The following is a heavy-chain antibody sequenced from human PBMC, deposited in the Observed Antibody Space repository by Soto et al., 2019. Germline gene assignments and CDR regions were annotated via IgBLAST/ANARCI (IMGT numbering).Heavy chain of an antibody. Sequence: EVQLVESGGGLVQPGRSLRLSCAASGFTFDDYAMHWVRQAPGKGLEWVSGISYNSGNIGYADSVKGRFTISREKAKNSLYLQMNSLRAEATALFYCAKGELGYWSGGSCHGWGWFDPWGQGTLVTFSS. CDR1: GFTFDDYA. J-gene: IGHJ5*02. D-gene: IGHD2-15*01. CDR2: ISYNSGNI. CDR3: AKGELGYWSGGSCHGWGWFDP. V-gene: IGHV3-9*01.